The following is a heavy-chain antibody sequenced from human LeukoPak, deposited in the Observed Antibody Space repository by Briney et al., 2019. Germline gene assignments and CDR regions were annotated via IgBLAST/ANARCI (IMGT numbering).Heavy chain of an antibody. CDR2: IYYSGST. Sequence: PSETLSLTCTVSGGSISSYYWSWIRQPPGKGLEWIGYIYYSGSTNYNPSLKSRVTISVDTSKNQFSLKLSSVTAADTAVYYCARGQRTYYYGSGSYYNARYNWFDPWGQGTLVTVSX. J-gene: IGHJ5*02. CDR1: GGSISSYY. D-gene: IGHD3-10*01. CDR3: ARGQRTYYYGSGSYYNARYNWFDP. V-gene: IGHV4-59*12.